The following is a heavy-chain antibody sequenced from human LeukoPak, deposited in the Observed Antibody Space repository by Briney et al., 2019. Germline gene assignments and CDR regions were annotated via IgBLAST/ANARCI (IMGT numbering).Heavy chain of an antibody. CDR2: STHSGST. CDR1: GESFSDHY. V-gene: IGHV4-34*01. J-gene: IGHJ4*02. CDR3: ARGRTGAAALDF. Sequence: PSETLSLTCAVYGESFSDHYWTWIRQPPGKGLEWIGESTHSGSTNYSPSLKSRVTISVDTSKSQFSLKLTSMTAADTAVYYCARGRTGAAALDFWGPGTLVTVSS. D-gene: IGHD2-2*01.